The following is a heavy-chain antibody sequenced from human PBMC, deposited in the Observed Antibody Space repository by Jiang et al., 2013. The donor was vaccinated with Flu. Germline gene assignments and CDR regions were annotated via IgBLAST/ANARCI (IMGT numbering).Heavy chain of an antibody. V-gene: IGHV3-30-3*01. J-gene: IGHJ3*02. D-gene: IGHD3-16*02. CDR1: GFTFSSYA. Sequence: VQLLESGGGVVQPGRSLRLSCAASGFTFSSYAMHRVRQAPGKGLEWVAVISYDGSNKYYADSVKGRFTISRDNSKNTLYLQMNSLRAEDTAVYYCARDPDVITFGGVIAGDAFDIWGQGTMVTVSS. CDR3: ARDPDVITFGGVIAGDAFDI. CDR2: ISYDGSNK.